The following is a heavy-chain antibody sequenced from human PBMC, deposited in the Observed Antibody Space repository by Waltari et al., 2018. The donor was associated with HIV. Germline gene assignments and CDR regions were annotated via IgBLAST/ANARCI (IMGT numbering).Heavy chain of an antibody. CDR1: GFTFSSYW. J-gene: IGHJ6*02. V-gene: IGHV3-7*01. Sequence: GGSLRLSCAVSGFTFSSYWMCWVRQAPGKGLEWVANIKQDGSEKYYVDSVKGRFTISRDNAKNSLYLQMNSLRAEDTAVYYCARDLLVTMDVWGQGTTVTVSS. CDR2: IKQDGSEK. D-gene: IGHD5-18*01. CDR3: ARDLLVTMDV.